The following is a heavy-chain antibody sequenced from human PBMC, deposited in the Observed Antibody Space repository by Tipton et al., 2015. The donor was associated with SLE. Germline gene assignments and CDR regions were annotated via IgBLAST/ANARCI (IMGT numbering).Heavy chain of an antibody. Sequence: TLSLTCTVSGGSISSYYWSWVRLPPGKGLEWVGYIYYSGSTNYNSSLKSRVTLPVDTSKNKFSLKLSPVYDADTAVYYFAREGGSSGYWYFDLWGRGTLVTVSS. CDR1: GGSISSYY. V-gene: IGHV4-59*01. CDR2: IYYSGST. J-gene: IGHJ2*01. CDR3: AREGGSSGYWYFDL. D-gene: IGHD6-25*01.